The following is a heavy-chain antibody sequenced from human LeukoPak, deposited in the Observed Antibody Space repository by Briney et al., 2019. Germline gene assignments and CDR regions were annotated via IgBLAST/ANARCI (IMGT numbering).Heavy chain of an antibody. Sequence: SETLSLTCTVSGGSISSGDYYWRWIRQPPGKGLEWIGYIYYSGSTYYNPSLKSRVTISVDTSKNQFSLNLSSVTAADTAVYYCASDMVRGVMVHAFDIWGQGTMVTVSS. V-gene: IGHV4-30-4*01. J-gene: IGHJ3*02. D-gene: IGHD3-10*01. CDR1: GGSISSGDYY. CDR2: IYYSGST. CDR3: ASDMVRGVMVHAFDI.